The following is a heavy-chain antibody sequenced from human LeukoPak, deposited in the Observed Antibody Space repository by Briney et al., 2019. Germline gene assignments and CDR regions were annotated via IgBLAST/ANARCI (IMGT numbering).Heavy chain of an antibody. Sequence: ASVKVSCKASGGTFSSYAISWVRQAPGQGLEWMGWINPNSGGTNYAQNFQGRVTMTRDTSISTAYMELSSLRSDDTAVYYCARAGWVGTTDFWGQGTLVTVSS. CDR1: GGTFSSYA. D-gene: IGHD1-26*01. CDR2: INPNSGGT. V-gene: IGHV1-2*02. J-gene: IGHJ4*02. CDR3: ARAGWVGTTDF.